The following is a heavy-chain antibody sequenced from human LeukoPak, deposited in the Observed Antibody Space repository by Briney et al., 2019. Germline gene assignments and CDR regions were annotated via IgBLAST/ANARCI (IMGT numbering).Heavy chain of an antibody. CDR2: ISYDGSNK. CDR1: GFTFSSYG. Sequence: GGSLRLSCAASGFTFSSYGMHWVRQAPGKGLEWVAVISYDGSNKYYADSVKGRFTISRDNYKNTLYLQMNSLRAEDTAVYYCAKATGYNWNYKIDYWGQGTLVTVSS. D-gene: IGHD1-7*01. CDR3: AKATGYNWNYKIDY. J-gene: IGHJ4*02. V-gene: IGHV3-30*18.